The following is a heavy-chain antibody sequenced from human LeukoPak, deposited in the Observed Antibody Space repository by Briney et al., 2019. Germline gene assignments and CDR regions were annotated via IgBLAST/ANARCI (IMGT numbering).Heavy chain of an antibody. V-gene: IGHV4-59*01. J-gene: IGHJ4*02. CDR1: GGSISSYY. CDR3: ARGEGAIDLDY. D-gene: IGHD1-26*01. Sequence: SETLSLTCTVSGGSISSYYWSWIRQPPGRGLEWIGYIYYSGSTNYNPSLKSRVTISVDTSKNQFSLKLSSVTAADTAVYYCARGEGAIDLDYWGQGTLVTVSS. CDR2: IYYSGST.